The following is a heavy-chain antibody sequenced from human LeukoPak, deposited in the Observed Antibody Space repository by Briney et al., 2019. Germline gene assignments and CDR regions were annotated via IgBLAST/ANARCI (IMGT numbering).Heavy chain of an antibody. CDR1: GDSINSLDL. V-gene: IGHV4-4*02. Sequence: KPSETLSLTCTVSGDSINSLDLWSWVRQPPGKGLEWIGEMYLSGTTHSNPSVKSRVTISIDKSKNQFFLNLSSVTAADRAVYYCAGLVGRYSSGLYYYYFDYWGQGTLVTVSS. CDR2: MYLSGTT. J-gene: IGHJ4*02. CDR3: AGLVGRYSSGLYYYYFDY. D-gene: IGHD3-22*01.